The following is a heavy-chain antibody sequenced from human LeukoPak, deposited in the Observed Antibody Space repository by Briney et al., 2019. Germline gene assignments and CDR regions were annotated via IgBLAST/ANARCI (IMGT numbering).Heavy chain of an antibody. D-gene: IGHD3-3*01. V-gene: IGHV1-18*01. CDR1: GYTFTSYG. CDR2: ISAYNGNT. Sequence: ASVKVSCKASGYTFTSYGISWVRQAPGQGLEWMGWISAYNGNTNYAQKLQGRVTITTDTSTSTAYMELRSLRSDDTAVYYCARDPSDFWSGYYTVVGWFDPWGQGTLVTVSS. J-gene: IGHJ5*02. CDR3: ARDPSDFWSGYYTVVGWFDP.